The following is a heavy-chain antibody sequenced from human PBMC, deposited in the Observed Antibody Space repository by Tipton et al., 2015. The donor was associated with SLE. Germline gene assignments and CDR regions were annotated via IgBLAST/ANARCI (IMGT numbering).Heavy chain of an antibody. D-gene: IGHD3-3*01. CDR3: ARGGITMFGLVTSDY. CDR1: GGSISGTNYY. V-gene: IGHV4-39*07. J-gene: IGHJ4*02. Sequence: TLSLTCSVSGGSISGTNYYWDWIRQPPGKGLEWIGRFAHSGSTFYNPSLKSRVSISASTSKNEFSLTLTSVTVADTAVYFCARGGITMFGLVTSDYWGQGAMVTVSS. CDR2: FAHSGST.